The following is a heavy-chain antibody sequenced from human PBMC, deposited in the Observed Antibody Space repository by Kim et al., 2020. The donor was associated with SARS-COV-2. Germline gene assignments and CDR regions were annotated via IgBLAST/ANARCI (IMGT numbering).Heavy chain of an antibody. J-gene: IGHJ6*02. D-gene: IGHD2-21*01. V-gene: IGHV3-7*03. Sequence: ESVKGRFTIPRDNAKTSLYLQLTSLRAEDTAVYYCARKELLGNYYYGMDVWGQGTTVTVSS. CDR3: ARKELLGNYYYGMDV.